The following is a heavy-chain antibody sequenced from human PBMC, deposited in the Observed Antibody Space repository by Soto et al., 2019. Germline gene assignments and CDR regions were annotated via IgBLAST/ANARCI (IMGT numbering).Heavy chain of an antibody. D-gene: IGHD3-22*01. CDR3: ARDHDSSGYYHIARGH. CDR1: GFTVSSNY. J-gene: IGHJ4*02. Sequence: PGGSLRLSCAASGFTVSSNYMSWVRQAPGKGLEWVSVIYSGGTTYYADSVKGRFTISRDNSKNTLYLQMNSLRVEDTAVYYCARDHDSSGYYHIARGHSGQGTLVTVSS. CDR2: IYSGGTT. V-gene: IGHV3-53*01.